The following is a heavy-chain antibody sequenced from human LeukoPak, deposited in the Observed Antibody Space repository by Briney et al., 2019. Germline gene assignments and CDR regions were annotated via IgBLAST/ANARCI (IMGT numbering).Heavy chain of an antibody. Sequence: GGSLRLSCAASGFTVSSNYMSWVRQAPGKGLEWVSVIYSGGNTYYADSVKGRFTISRDNSKKTLYLQMNSLRDEDTAVYYCAKDRIAVAGNGYFDYWGQGTLVTVSS. CDR3: AKDRIAVAGNGYFDY. D-gene: IGHD6-19*01. V-gene: IGHV3-53*01. CDR1: GFTVSSNY. CDR2: IYSGGNT. J-gene: IGHJ4*02.